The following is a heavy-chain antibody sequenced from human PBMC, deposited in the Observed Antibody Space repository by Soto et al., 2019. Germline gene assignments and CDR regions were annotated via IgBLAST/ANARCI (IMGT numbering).Heavy chain of an antibody. CDR1: GFYFIDAW. CDR2: IKSRGSGGTT. CDR3: NWNHDIYYRMDD. J-gene: IGHJ6*04. V-gene: IGHV3-15*01. Sequence: EVQLVESGGGLVKPGGSLKLSCSASGFYFIDAWMSWVRQAPGKGLEWVARIKSRGSGGTTDYAAPVKGRFTISRDDSKNVIFVQMDSLKTDDTAVYYCNWNHDIYYRMDDWGKGTTVTVSS. D-gene: IGHD1-1*01.